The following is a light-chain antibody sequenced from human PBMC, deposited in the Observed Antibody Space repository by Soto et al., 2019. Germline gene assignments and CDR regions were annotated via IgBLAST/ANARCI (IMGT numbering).Light chain of an antibody. V-gene: IGKV3-15*01. CDR2: GAS. CDR1: QSVSRN. J-gene: IGKJ3*01. CDR3: QQYNTWPEA. Sequence: EIVMTQSPATLSVSPEERATLSCRASQSVSRNLAWYQQKPGQAPRLLIYGASTRASGIPARFSGSGSGTQFTLTISSLQSEDFAVYYCQQYNTWPEAFGPGTKVEIK.